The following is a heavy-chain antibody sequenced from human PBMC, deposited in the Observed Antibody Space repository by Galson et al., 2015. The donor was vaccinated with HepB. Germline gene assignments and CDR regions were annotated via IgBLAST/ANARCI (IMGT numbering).Heavy chain of an antibody. CDR3: ARTPYEYCSGGSCYLYYYYYYMDV. Sequence: SVKVSCKASGGTFSSYAISWVRQAPGQGLEWMGGIIPIFGTANYAQKFQGRVTITADESTSTAYMELSSLRSEDTAVYYCARTPYEYCSGGSCYLYYYYYYMDVWGKGTTVTVSS. V-gene: IGHV1-69*13. J-gene: IGHJ6*03. CDR2: IIPIFGTA. D-gene: IGHD2-15*01. CDR1: GGTFSSYA.